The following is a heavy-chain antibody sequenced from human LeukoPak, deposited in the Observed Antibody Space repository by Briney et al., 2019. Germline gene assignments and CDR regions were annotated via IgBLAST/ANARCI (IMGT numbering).Heavy chain of an antibody. V-gene: IGHV4-39*01. CDR3: ARHASGWLYYFDY. CDR1: GGSISSCSYY. Sequence: SETLSLTCTVSGGSISSCSYYGAWIRQPPGKGLEWIGSIYYSGSTYYNPSLKSRVTISVDTSKNQFSLKLSSVTAADTAVYYCARHASGWLYYFDYWGQGTLVTVSS. D-gene: IGHD6-19*01. CDR2: IYYSGST. J-gene: IGHJ4*02.